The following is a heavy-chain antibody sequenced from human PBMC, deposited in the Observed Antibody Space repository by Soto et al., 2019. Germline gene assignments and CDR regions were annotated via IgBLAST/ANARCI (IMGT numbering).Heavy chain of an antibody. Sequence: PGGSLRLSCAASGFTFSKFAMTWARQAPGKGLEWVSAIDSTGAGTYYVDSVKGRFTVSRDNAKNTLYLQMHSLRAEDTAVYYCAKDGVPIESSGYYSILTESGGQGTVVTVS. J-gene: IGHJ4*02. CDR2: IDSTGAGT. CDR3: AKDGVPIESSGYYSILTES. V-gene: IGHV3-23*01. CDR1: GFTFSKFA. D-gene: IGHD3-22*01.